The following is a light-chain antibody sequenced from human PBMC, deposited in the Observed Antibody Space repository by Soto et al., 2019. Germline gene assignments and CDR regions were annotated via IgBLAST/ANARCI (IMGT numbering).Light chain of an antibody. CDR3: CSYAGSIVV. J-gene: IGLJ2*01. CDR1: SSDVWSYNL. Sequence: QSVLTQPASVSGSPGQSITISCTGTSSDVWSYNLVSWYQQHPGKAPKLMIYEGSKRPSGVSNRFSGSKSGNTASLTISGLQAEDEADYYCCSYAGSIVVFGGGTKLTVL. V-gene: IGLV2-23*01. CDR2: EGS.